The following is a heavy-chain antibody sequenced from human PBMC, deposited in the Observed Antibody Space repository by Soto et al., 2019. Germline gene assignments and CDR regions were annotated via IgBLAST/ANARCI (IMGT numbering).Heavy chain of an antibody. CDR3: ARGIIAAAVSYYFDY. Sequence: SETLSLTCTVSGGSISIGGYYWSWIRQHPGKGLEWIGYIYYSGSTYYNPSLKSRVTISVDTSKNQFSLKLSSVTAADTAVYYCARGIIAAAVSYYFDYWGQGTLVTVSS. CDR2: IYYSGST. J-gene: IGHJ4*02. D-gene: IGHD6-13*01. V-gene: IGHV4-31*03. CDR1: GGSISIGGYY.